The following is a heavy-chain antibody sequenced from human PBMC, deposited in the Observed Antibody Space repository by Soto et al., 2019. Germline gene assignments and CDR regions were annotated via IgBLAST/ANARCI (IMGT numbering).Heavy chain of an antibody. Sequence: SETLSLTCTVSGGSISSGDYYWSWIRQPPGKGLEWIGYIYYSGSTYYNPSLKSRVTISVDTSKNQFSLKLSSVTAADTAVYYCARARAIPAAHTSFDNWGQGTLVTVSS. J-gene: IGHJ4*02. CDR3: ARARAIPAAHTSFDN. CDR1: GGSISSGDYY. D-gene: IGHD2-2*01. CDR2: IYYSGST. V-gene: IGHV4-30-4*01.